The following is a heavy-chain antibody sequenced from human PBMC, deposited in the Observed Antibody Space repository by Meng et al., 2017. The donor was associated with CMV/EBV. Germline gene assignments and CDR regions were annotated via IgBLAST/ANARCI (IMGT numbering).Heavy chain of an antibody. Sequence: SSVKVSCKASGGTFSSYAISWVRQAPGQGLEWMGGIIPIFGTANHAQKFQGRVTITTDESTSKAYMELSSLRSEDTAVYYCARRRVTRKYYYYYGMDVWGQGTTVTVSS. CDR1: GGTFSSYA. CDR3: ARRRVTRKYYYYYGMDV. J-gene: IGHJ6*02. CDR2: IIPIFGTA. V-gene: IGHV1-69*05. D-gene: IGHD4-23*01.